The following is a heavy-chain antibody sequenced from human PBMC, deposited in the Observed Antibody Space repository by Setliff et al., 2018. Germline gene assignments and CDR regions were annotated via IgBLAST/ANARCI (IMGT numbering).Heavy chain of an antibody. Sequence: SETLSLTCTVSGGSVSPYFWSWIRQPPGKGLQWIGYIYHNGNTNFNPSLKRRVNMSIDTSKNQFALNLKSVTAADTAVYYCARDRTAYSYGLDVWGQGTTVTVSS. V-gene: IGHV4-59*02. CDR2: IYHNGNT. D-gene: IGHD5-18*01. CDR3: ARDRTAYSYGLDV. J-gene: IGHJ6*02. CDR1: GGSVSPYF.